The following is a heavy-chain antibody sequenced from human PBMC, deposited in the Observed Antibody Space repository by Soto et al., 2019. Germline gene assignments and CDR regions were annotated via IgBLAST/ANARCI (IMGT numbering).Heavy chain of an antibody. V-gene: IGHV3-9*01. J-gene: IGHJ4*02. CDR3: GRGKSGRYYFDY. CDR1: GFSFDDYA. CDR2: ISWNSGYI. Sequence: VQLVESGGGLVQPGGSLRLSCAASGFSFDDYAMHWVRQAPGKGLEWVSGISWNSGYIGYADSVKGRFTISRDNAKNSLYLQVNSLRAEDTALYYCGRGKSGRYYFDYWGQGTLVTVSS. D-gene: IGHD3-3*01.